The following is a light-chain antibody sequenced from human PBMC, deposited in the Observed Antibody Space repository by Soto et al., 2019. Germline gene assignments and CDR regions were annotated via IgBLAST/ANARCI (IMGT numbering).Light chain of an antibody. CDR1: SSNIGAGYD. Sequence: QSVLTQPPSVSGAPGQRVTISCSGTSSNIGAGYDVHWYHQLPGPAPKLLIFGNNNRPSGVPARFSVSRSGTSASLAITGLQAEDEADYYCQSFDTHLRGSVFVGGTKVTVL. J-gene: IGLJ3*02. CDR2: GNN. V-gene: IGLV1-40*01. CDR3: QSFDTHLRGSV.